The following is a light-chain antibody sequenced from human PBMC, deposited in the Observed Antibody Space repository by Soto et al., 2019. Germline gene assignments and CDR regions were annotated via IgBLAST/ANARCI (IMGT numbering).Light chain of an antibody. V-gene: IGLV2-14*01. CDR3: SSLSAYNTRV. CDR2: EVT. CDR1: SSDVGGYNF. Sequence: QSALTQPPSVSGAPGQSIAVACSWTSSDVGGYNFVSWYQQHPGKAPKLIIHEVTNRPSGVSDRFSGSKSGNTASLTISGLQADDEADYYCSSLSAYNTRVFGRGTKVT. J-gene: IGLJ1*01.